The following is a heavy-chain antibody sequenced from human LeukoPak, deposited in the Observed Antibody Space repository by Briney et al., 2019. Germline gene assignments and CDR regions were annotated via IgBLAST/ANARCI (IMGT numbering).Heavy chain of an antibody. J-gene: IGHJ3*02. CDR1: GYTFTSYA. CDR3: ARDPYYDILTGYVHDAFDI. D-gene: IGHD3-9*01. CDR2: INTNTGNP. Sequence: GASVKVSCKASGYTFTSYAMNWVRQAPGQGLEWMGWINTNTGNPTYAQGFTGRFVFSLDTSVSTAYLQISSLKAEDTAVYYCARDPYYDILTGYVHDAFDIWGQGTMVTVSS. V-gene: IGHV7-4-1*02.